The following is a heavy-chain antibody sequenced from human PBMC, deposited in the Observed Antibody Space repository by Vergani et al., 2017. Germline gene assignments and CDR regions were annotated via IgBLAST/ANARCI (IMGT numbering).Heavy chain of an antibody. CDR2: IYYSGST. CDR3: ARGQLHDYYYGMDV. Sequence: QVQLQESGPGLVKPSETLSLTCTVSGGSISSYYWSWIRQPPGKGLEWIGYIYYSGSTNYNPSLKSRVTISVDTSKNQFSLKLSSVTAADTAVYYCARGQLHDYYYGMDVWGQGTTVTVSS. D-gene: IGHD1-1*01. V-gene: IGHV4-59*01. J-gene: IGHJ6*02. CDR1: GGSISSYY.